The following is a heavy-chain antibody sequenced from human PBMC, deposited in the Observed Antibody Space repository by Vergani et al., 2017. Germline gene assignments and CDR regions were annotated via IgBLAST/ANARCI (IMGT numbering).Heavy chain of an antibody. V-gene: IGHV4-34*01. CDR1: GGSFSGYY. CDR3: ARGSPVVTEVGFDI. Sequence: QVQLQQWGAGLLKPSETLSLTCAVYGGSFSGYYWSWIRQPPGKGLEWIGEINHSGSTNYNPSLKSRVTISVDTSKNQFSLKLSSVTAADTAVYYCARGSPVVTEVGFDIWGQGTMVTVSS. J-gene: IGHJ3*02. D-gene: IGHD4-23*01. CDR2: INHSGST.